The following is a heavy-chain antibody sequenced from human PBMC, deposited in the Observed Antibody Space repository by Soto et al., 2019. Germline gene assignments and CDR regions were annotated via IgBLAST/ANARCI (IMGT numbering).Heavy chain of an antibody. Sequence: PVGSLRLPCSASGFTFSSHAMHWVRQAPGKGLEYVSAISSNGGSTYYADSVKGRFTISRDNSKNTLYLQMSSLRAEDTAVYYCVCIAVAGTSSGRAPYFDYWGQGPLVTVS. J-gene: IGHJ4*02. CDR1: GFTFSSHA. CDR2: ISSNGGST. CDR3: VCIAVAGTSSGRAPYFDY. D-gene: IGHD6-19*01. V-gene: IGHV3-64D*08.